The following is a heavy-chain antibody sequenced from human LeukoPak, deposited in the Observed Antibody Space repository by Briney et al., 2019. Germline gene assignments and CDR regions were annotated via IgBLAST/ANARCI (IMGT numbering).Heavy chain of an antibody. CDR1: GASFSSGDQY. D-gene: IGHD3-22*01. J-gene: IGHJ4*02. Sequence: SQTLSLTCTVSGASFSSGDQYWNWIGQSPGKGLEWIGSIHPSGMLYNNPSLESRVTISIDTSKNQFSLNLNSVTAADTAVYFCSRGLDSRKLGYWGQGTLVTVSS. CDR3: SRGLDSRKLGY. CDR2: IHPSGML. V-gene: IGHV4-31*03.